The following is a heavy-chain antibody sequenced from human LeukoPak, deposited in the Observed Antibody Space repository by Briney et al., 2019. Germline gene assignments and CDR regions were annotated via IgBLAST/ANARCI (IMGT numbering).Heavy chain of an antibody. Sequence: GGSLRLSCAASGFTFSNHAMSWVRQTPGKGLQWVSVISGSGRTTEYADSVKGRFTISRDNSKNTLSLQMNSLRVEDTAIYYCAKVVGATTRGYFDYWGQGTLVTVSS. CDR3: AKVVGATTRGYFDY. D-gene: IGHD1-26*01. J-gene: IGHJ4*02. CDR1: GFTFSNHA. V-gene: IGHV3-23*01. CDR2: ISGSGRTT.